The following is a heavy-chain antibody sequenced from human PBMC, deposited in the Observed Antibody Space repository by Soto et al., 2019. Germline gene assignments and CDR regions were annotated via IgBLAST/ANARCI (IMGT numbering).Heavy chain of an antibody. J-gene: IGHJ3*02. D-gene: IGHD3-3*01. CDR1: GFTFSSYS. CDR3: ASPIFGVAHYAFDI. CDR2: ISSSITSI. Sequence: EVQLVESGGGLVKPGGSLRLSCAASGFTFSSYSMNWVRQAPGKGLEWVSSISSSITSIYYADAVKGRFTISRDTAKHSLYLQMICLRAADTAVCYCASPIFGVAHYAFDIWGQGTMVTGSS. V-gene: IGHV3-21*01.